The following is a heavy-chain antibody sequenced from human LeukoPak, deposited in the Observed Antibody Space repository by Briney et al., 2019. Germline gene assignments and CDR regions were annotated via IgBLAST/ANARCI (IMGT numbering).Heavy chain of an antibody. CDR3: ARDDNYYDTSGHFFDAFTL. CDR2: IRKDESVK. D-gene: IGHD3-22*01. V-gene: IGHV3-7*01. Sequence: GGSLRLSCAASGFTFSSYAMSWVRRAPGKGLEWVANIRKDESVKHYVDSVKGRFTISRDNAKNLLYLQMNSLRVEDTAVYFCARDDNYYDTSGHFFDAFTLWGQGTMVTVSS. CDR1: GFTFSSYA. J-gene: IGHJ3*01.